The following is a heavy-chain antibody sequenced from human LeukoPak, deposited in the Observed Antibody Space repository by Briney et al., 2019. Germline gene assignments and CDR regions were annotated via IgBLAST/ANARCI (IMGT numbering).Heavy chain of an antibody. V-gene: IGHV4-34*01. CDR1: GGSFSGYY. CDR3: ARVSVATMGDDAFDI. D-gene: IGHD5-12*01. J-gene: IGHJ3*02. CDR2: INQSGST. Sequence: SETLSLTCAVYGGSFSGYYWSWIRQPPGKGLEWIGEINQSGSTNYNPSLKSRVTISVDTSKNQFSLKLSSVTAADTAVYYCARVSVATMGDDAFDIWGQGTMVTVSS.